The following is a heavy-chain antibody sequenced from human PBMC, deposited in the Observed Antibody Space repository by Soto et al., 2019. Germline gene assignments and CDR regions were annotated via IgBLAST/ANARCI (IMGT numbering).Heavy chain of an antibody. Sequence: QVQLQESGPGLVKPSETLSLTCTVSGGSISSYYWSWIRQPPGKGLEWIGYIYYSGSTNYNPSLKSRVTISVDTSKNQFSLKLSSVTAADTAVYYCARFPDVVAAPPGVAAFDIWGQGTMVTVSS. V-gene: IGHV4-59*01. CDR3: ARFPDVVAAPPGVAAFDI. CDR2: IYYSGST. D-gene: IGHD6-6*01. CDR1: GGSISSYY. J-gene: IGHJ3*02.